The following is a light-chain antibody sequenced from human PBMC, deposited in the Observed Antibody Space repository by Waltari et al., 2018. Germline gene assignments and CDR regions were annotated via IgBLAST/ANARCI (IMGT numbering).Light chain of an antibody. V-gene: IGKV1-5*03. CDR1: QSISSW. CDR3: QQYNSYPWT. Sequence: TITCRASQSISSWLAWYQQKPGKAPKLLIYKASSLESGVPSRFSGSGSGTEFTLTISSLQPDDFATYYCQQYNSYPWTFGQGTKVEIK. CDR2: KAS. J-gene: IGKJ1*01.